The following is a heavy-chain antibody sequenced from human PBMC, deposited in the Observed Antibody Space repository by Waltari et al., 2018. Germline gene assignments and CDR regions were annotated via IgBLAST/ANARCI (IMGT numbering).Heavy chain of an antibody. CDR1: GGSISSYY. Sequence: QVQLQESGPGLVKPSETLSLTCTVSGGSISSYYWSWIRQPPGKGLEWIGYIYYSGSTNSNPSLKSRVTISVDTSKNQFSLKLSSVTAADTAVYYCARDLIVGYCSSTSCYGGWFDPWGQGTLVTVSS. V-gene: IGHV4-59*01. D-gene: IGHD2-2*01. CDR2: IYYSGST. J-gene: IGHJ5*02. CDR3: ARDLIVGYCSSTSCYGGWFDP.